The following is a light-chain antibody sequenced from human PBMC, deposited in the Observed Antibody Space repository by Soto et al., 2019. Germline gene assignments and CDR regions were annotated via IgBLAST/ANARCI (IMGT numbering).Light chain of an antibody. Sequence: QSVLTQPPSVSGAPGRRVTISCTGSRSNIGAGYDVHWYQQLPGTAPKLLIYGNSNRPSGVPDRFSGSKSGTSASLAITGLQAEDEADYYGQSYDSSLSGLYVFGPGTKLTVL. J-gene: IGLJ1*01. CDR1: RSNIGAGYD. CDR2: GNS. CDR3: QSYDSSLSGLYV. V-gene: IGLV1-40*01.